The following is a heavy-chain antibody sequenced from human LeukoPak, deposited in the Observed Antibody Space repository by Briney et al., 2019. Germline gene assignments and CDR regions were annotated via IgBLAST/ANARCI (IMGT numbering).Heavy chain of an antibody. CDR2: IDPSDSYT. CDR3: ARHSGGYGSGSYFSL. V-gene: IGHV5-10-1*01. Sequence: GESLKISCKGSGYRFTSYWISWVRQVPGKGLEWMGRIDPSDSYTNYSPSFQGHVTMSADKSISTAYLQWSSLKASDTAIYYCARHSGGYGSGSYFSLWGQGTLVTVSS. CDR1: GYRFTSYW. J-gene: IGHJ4*02. D-gene: IGHD3-10*01.